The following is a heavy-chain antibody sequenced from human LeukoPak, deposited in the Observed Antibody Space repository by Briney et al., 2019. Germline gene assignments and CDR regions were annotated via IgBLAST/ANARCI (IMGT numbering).Heavy chain of an antibody. Sequence: SETLSLTCAVYGGSFSGYYWSWIRQPPGEGLEWSGEINHSGSTNYNPSLKSRVTISVDTSKNQFSLKLSSVTAADTAVYYCASTSALGYRGSGGYGYWGQGTLVTVSS. CDR3: ASTSALGYRGSGGYGY. CDR1: GGSFSGYY. V-gene: IGHV4-34*01. J-gene: IGHJ4*02. CDR2: INHSGST. D-gene: IGHD3-10*01.